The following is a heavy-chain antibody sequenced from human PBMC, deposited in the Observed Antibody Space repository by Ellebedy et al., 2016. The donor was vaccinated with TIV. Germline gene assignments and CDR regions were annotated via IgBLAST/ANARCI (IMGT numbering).Heavy chain of an antibody. CDR3: ARDSSGFVGAY. CDR2: IYYSGIT. J-gene: IGHJ4*02. Sequence: MPSETLSLTCTVSGGSIGSYYWSWIRQPPGKGLEWIGSIYYSGITYYNPSLKSRVTISVDTSKNQFSLKLSSVTAADTAVYYCARDSSGFVGAYWGQGTLVTVSS. V-gene: IGHV4-39*02. D-gene: IGHD1-26*01. CDR1: GGSIGSYY.